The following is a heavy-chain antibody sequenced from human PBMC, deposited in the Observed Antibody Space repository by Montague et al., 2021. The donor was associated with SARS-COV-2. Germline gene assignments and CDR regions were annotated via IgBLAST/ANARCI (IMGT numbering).Heavy chain of an antibody. J-gene: IGHJ4*02. CDR3: ARGDVDTAMVYYFDY. Sequence: TLSLTCTVSGDSISSGTHYWSWIRQPAGKGLESIGRIYTNGVTNYNPSLKSRVTISVDTSNNQFSLNLSSVTAAVTALYYCARGDVDTAMVYYFDYWGQGTLVTVSS. D-gene: IGHD5-18*01. CDR1: GDSISSGTHY. V-gene: IGHV4-61*02. CDR2: IYTNGVT.